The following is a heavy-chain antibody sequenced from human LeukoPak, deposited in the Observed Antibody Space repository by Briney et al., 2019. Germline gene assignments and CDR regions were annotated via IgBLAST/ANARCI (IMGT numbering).Heavy chain of an antibody. D-gene: IGHD3-22*01. CDR2: IKSDGSST. CDR1: GFTFSSYW. J-gene: IGHJ4*02. Sequence: GGSLRLSCAASGFTFSSYWMHWVRQAPGKGLVWVSRIKSDGSSTSYADSVKGRFTISRDNAKNTLYLQMNSLRAEDTAVYYCAMIKEGWGQGTLVTVSS. V-gene: IGHV3-74*01. CDR3: AMIKEG.